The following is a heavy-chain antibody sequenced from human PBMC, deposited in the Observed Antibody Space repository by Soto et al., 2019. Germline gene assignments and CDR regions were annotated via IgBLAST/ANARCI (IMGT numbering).Heavy chain of an antibody. CDR2: ISAHNGNT. J-gene: IGHJ4*02. D-gene: IGHD1-1*01. V-gene: IGHV1-18*01. Sequence: APVKVSSKASGYTITSYGITSVRQAPGQGLEWMGWISAHNGNTNYAQKLQGRVTVTRDTSTSTAYMELRSLISYDTAVYYCARGRYGDYWGQGALVTVSS. CDR3: ARGRYGDY. CDR1: GYTITSYG.